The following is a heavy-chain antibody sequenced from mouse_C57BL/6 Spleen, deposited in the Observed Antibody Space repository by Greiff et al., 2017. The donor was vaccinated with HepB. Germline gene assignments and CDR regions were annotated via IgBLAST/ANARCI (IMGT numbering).Heavy chain of an antibody. CDR2: IDPETGGT. D-gene: IGHD5-1-1*01. V-gene: IGHV1-15*01. J-gene: IGHJ1*03. CDR3: TRENKIAPCWYFDV. Sequence: QVQLQQSGAELVRPGASVTLSCKASGYTFTDYEMHWVKQTPVHGLEWIGAIDPETGGTAYNQKFKGKAILTADKSSSTAYMELRSLTSEDSAVYYCTRENKIAPCWYFDVWGTGTTVTVSS. CDR1: GYTFTDYE.